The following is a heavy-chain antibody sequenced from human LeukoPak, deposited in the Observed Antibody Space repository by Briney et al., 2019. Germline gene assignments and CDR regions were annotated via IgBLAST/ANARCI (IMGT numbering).Heavy chain of an antibody. V-gene: IGHV3-7*01. CDR1: GFTFSSYW. CDR2: IKQDGSEK. Sequence: GGSLRLSCAASGFTFSSYWMSWVRQAPGRGLEWVANIKQDGSEKKYVDSVKGRFSISRDNAKNSLYLQMNSLRAEDTAVYYCARRSPDWNLDYWGQGTLVTVSS. D-gene: IGHD1-1*01. CDR3: ARRSPDWNLDY. J-gene: IGHJ4*02.